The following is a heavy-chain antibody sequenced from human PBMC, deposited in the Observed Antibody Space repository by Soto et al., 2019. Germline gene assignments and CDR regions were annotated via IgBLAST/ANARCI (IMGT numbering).Heavy chain of an antibody. Sequence: EVQLVESGGGLVKPRGSLRLSCAAFGFTFSDAWMNWVRQAPGRGVEWVGRIKSKTDGGTTDFAAPVKGRFTISRDDSKNTLYLQMNSLKIEDTAVYFCSRGALTYDHGSSGYWGQGTLVTVSS. CDR1: GFTFSDAW. D-gene: IGHD3-22*01. J-gene: IGHJ4*02. V-gene: IGHV3-15*07. CDR3: SRGALTYDHGSSGY. CDR2: IKSKTDGGTT.